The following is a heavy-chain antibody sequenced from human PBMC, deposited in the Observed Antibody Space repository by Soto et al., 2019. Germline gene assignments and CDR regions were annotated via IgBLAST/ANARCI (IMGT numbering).Heavy chain of an antibody. CDR3: ATVAGAYYFDN. CDR1: GAIFSGYW. V-gene: IGHV3-7*01. J-gene: IGHJ4*02. Sequence: LRLSCAASGAIFSGYWMSWVRQAPGKGLEWVANMNQDGSERRYVDSVKGRFTISRDNAKNSLHLQMNSLRAEDSAVYYCATVAGAYYFDNWGQGTLVTVSS. CDR2: MNQDGSER. D-gene: IGHD3-16*01.